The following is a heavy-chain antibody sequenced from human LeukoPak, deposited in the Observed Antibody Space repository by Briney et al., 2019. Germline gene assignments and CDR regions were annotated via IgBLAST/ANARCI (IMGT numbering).Heavy chain of an antibody. CDR3: ARERSTVAPPHPFDY. J-gene: IGHJ4*02. D-gene: IGHD4-23*01. CDR2: IWYDGSNK. Sequence: GRSLRLSCAASGFTFSSYGMHWVRQAPGKGLEWVAVIWYDGSNKYYADSVKGRFTISRDDSKNTLYLQMNSLRAEDTAVYYCARERSTVAPPHPFDYWGQGTLVTVSS. CDR1: GFTFSSYG. V-gene: IGHV3-33*01.